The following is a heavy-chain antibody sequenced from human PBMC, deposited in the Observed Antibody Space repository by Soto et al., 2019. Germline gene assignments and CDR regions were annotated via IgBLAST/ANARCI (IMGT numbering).Heavy chain of an antibody. CDR3: ARHGSDSGWSFFDP. J-gene: IGHJ5*02. CDR2: VSYSGST. Sequence: SETLSLTCSLSGGAIGGYYWSWIRQPPGKALEWIGYVSYSGSTDYHPSLKSRVSISIDTSKNQFSLKMISVTAADTAVYYCARHGSDSGWSFFDPWGQGALVTVSS. V-gene: IGHV4-59*08. CDR1: GGAIGGYY. D-gene: IGHD6-19*01.